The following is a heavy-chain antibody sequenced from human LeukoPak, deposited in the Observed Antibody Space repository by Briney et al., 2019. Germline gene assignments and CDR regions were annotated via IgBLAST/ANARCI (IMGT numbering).Heavy chain of an antibody. D-gene: IGHD3-10*01. CDR2: INAGNGNT. CDR1: GYTFTSYA. Sequence: ASVKVSCKASGYTFTSYAMHWVRQAPGRRLEWMGWINAGNGNTKYSQKFQGRVTITRDTSASTAYMELSSLRSEDTAVYYCARDAVTMVRGKNWFDPWGQGTLVTVSS. V-gene: IGHV1-3*01. CDR3: ARDAVTMVRGKNWFDP. J-gene: IGHJ5*02.